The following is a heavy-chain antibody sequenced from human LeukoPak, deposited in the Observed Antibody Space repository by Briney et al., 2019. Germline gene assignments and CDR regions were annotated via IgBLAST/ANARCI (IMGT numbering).Heavy chain of an antibody. V-gene: IGHV4-59*01. CDR2: IYYSGST. D-gene: IGHD3-22*01. Sequence: SETLSLTCTVSGGSISSYYWSWIRQPPGKGLEWIGYIYYSGSTNYNPSLKSRVTISVDTSKNQFSLKLSSVTAADTAVYYCASSGYYSYWFDPWGQGTLVTVAS. J-gene: IGHJ5*02. CDR3: ASSGYYSYWFDP. CDR1: GGSISSYY.